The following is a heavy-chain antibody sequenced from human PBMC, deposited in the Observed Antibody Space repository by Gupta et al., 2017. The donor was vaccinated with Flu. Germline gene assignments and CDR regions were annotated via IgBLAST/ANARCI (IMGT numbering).Heavy chain of an antibody. Sequence: QERVVESGGGVVQSGRSLRLSCAASGFSFSNYGMHWVRQAPGKGLEWVAVISHDGSNYYHTDSGKGRFTISRDNSKKTLYLQMRSLRTEDKAVYYCAKDWRGDNNNYGMNVWGQGTTVPVSS. CDR2: ISHDGSNY. CDR1: GFSFSNYG. D-gene: IGHD5-24*01. V-gene: IGHV3-30*18. CDR3: AKDWRGDNNNYGMNV. J-gene: IGHJ6*02.